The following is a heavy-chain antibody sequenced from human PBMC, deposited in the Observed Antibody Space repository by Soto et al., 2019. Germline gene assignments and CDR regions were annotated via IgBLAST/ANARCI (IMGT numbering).Heavy chain of an antibody. CDR3: ARWRYSSALSRWFDP. CDR2: ISSSSSYI. CDR1: GFTFSSYS. J-gene: IGHJ5*02. D-gene: IGHD6-25*01. Sequence: SLRLSCAASGFTFSSYSMNWVRQAPGKGLEWVSSISSSSSYIYYADSVKGRFTISRDNAKNSLYLQMNSLRAEDTAVYYCARWRYSSALSRWFDPWGQGTLVTVSS. V-gene: IGHV3-21*01.